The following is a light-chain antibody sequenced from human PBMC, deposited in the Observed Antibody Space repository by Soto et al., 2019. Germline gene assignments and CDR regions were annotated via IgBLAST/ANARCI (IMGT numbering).Light chain of an antibody. J-gene: IGKJ5*01. V-gene: IGKV3-11*01. CDR1: QSVSNN. Sequence: ELVMTQSPATLSVSPGERATLSCRASQSVSNNLAWYQQKPGQAPRLLIYDASIRATGIPARFSGSGSETDFTLTISSLEPEDFAVYYCQQRARWVTFGQGTRLEI. CDR2: DAS. CDR3: QQRARWVT.